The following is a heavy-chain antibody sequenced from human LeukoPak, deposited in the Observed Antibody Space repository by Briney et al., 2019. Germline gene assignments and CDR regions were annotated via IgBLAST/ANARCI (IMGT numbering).Heavy chain of an antibody. CDR3: ARAGITIFGVGSRGAFDI. CDR1: GFTFSSYS. J-gene: IGHJ3*02. CDR2: ISSSSSYI. V-gene: IGHV3-21*01. Sequence: GGSLRLSCAASGFTFSSYSMNWVRQAPGKGLEWVSSISSSSSYIYYADSVNGRLTISRDNAKNSLYLQMNSLRAEDTAVYYCARAGITIFGVGSRGAFDIWGQGTMVTVSS. D-gene: IGHD3-3*01.